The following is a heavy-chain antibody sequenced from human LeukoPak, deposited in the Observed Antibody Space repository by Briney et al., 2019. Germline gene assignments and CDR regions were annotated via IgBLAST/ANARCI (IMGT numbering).Heavy chain of an antibody. CDR3: ARPRGCGSSKCNNFDY. V-gene: IGHV3-7*03. Sequence: GGSPRLSCAASGFSFGSYTMSWVRQAPGKGLEWVTYMDEYGSEIFYMDSVRGRFTISRDNAKSSLFLQMNSLRAEDTGVYYCARPRGCGSSKCNNFDYWGQGTLVTVSS. J-gene: IGHJ4*02. CDR1: GFSFGSYT. D-gene: IGHD2-15*01. CDR2: MDEYGSEI.